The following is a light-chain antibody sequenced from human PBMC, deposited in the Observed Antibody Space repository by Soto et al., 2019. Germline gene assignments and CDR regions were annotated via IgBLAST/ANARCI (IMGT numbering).Light chain of an antibody. CDR3: RSYTSSSTRV. J-gene: IGLJ2*01. CDR2: EVI. V-gene: IGLV2-14*01. Sequence: QSALTQPASVSGSPGQSITISCTGTTSDVGGYNYVSWYQQHPGKAPKLMIYEVINRPSGVSNRFSGSKSGNTASLTISGLQAEDEADYYCRSYTSSSTRVFGGGTKVTVL. CDR1: TSDVGGYNY.